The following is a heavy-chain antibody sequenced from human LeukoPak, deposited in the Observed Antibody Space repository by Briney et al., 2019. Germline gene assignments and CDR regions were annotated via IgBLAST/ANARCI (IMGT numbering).Heavy chain of an antibody. D-gene: IGHD6-13*01. CDR2: IGSKAYGGTT. V-gene: IGHV3-49*04. J-gene: IGHJ6*03. CDR1: GFSFNKYG. Sequence: PGGSLRLSCAASGFSFNKYGMTWVRQAPGKGLEWVGFIGSKAYGGTTEYAASVKGRFSISRDDSRSIAYLQMNYLKTEDTAVYFCTRNFRYRTSWSYQYYYYMDVWGKGTTVTISS. CDR3: TRNFRYRTSWSYQYYYYMDV.